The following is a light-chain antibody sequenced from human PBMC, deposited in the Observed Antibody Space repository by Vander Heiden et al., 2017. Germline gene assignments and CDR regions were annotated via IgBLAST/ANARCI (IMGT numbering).Light chain of an antibody. J-gene: IGKJ2*01. CDR3: HQYDNLPYT. CDR1: EEITIY. CDR2: DTS. V-gene: IGKV1-33*01. Sequence: IQMTQSPSSLSASLGDSVTITCQESEEITIYLNWYQQKQGKAAQLLMYDTSNLEAGVSSRLSGSGSGTYFTFTISSLQPEDIATNYCHQYDNLPYTFGQGTKLGIK.